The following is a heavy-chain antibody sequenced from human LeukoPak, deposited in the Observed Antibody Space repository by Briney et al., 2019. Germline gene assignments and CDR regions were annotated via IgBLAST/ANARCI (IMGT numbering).Heavy chain of an antibody. CDR1: GYTLTELS. D-gene: IGHD3-22*01. V-gene: IGHV1-24*01. CDR2: FDPEDGET. Sequence: GASVKVSCKVSGYTLTELSMHWVRQAPGKGLEWMGGFDPEDGETIYAQKFQGRVTMTEDTSTDTAYMELSSLRSEDTAVYYCATVGDSRGYYHPFDYWGQGTLVTVSS. J-gene: IGHJ4*02. CDR3: ATVGDSRGYYHPFDY.